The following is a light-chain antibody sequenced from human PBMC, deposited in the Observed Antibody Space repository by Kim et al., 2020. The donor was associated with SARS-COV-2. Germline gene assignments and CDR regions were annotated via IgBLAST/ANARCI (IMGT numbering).Light chain of an antibody. V-gene: IGLV1-44*01. CDR2: CKD. CDR1: RCKRGRKC. Sequence: PGQRVSVSCSGSRCKRGRKCDNWYPQIPGTAPQILIYCKDRRSSGVPDRFSGSKAGTAASLGISDLRSEDEAEYFCAAWDDSLNVVFGGGTQLTVL. CDR3: AAWDDSLNVV. J-gene: IGLJ2*01.